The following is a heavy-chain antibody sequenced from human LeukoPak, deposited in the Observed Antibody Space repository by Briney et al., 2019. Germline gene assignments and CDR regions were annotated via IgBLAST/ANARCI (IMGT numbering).Heavy chain of an antibody. CDR1: GGSISSYY. J-gene: IGHJ4*02. CDR2: IYNSGST. V-gene: IGHV4-59*01. Sequence: SETLSLTCTVSGGSISSYYWSWIRQPPGKGLEWIGYIYNSGSTSYTPSLKSRVTISVDTSKKQFFLKLTSVTAADTAVYYCAAMVRGDNFDYWGQGTLVTVSS. D-gene: IGHD3-10*01. CDR3: AAMVRGDNFDY.